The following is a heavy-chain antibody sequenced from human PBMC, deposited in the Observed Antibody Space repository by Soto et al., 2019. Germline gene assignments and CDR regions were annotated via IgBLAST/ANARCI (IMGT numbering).Heavy chain of an antibody. CDR1: GYTFTSYY. CDR2: INPSGGST. CDR3: ASDGGNTLVIDY. J-gene: IGHJ4*02. Sequence: ASVKVSCKASGYTFTSYYMHWVRQAPGQGLEWTGIINPSGGSTSYAQKFQGRVTMTRDTSTSTVYMELSSLRSEDTAVYYCASDGGNTLVIDYWGQGTLVTVSS. D-gene: IGHD2-15*01. V-gene: IGHV1-46*01.